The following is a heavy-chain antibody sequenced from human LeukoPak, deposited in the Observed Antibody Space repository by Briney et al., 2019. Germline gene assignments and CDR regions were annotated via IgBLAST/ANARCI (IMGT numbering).Heavy chain of an antibody. V-gene: IGHV4-61*02. D-gene: IGHD3-22*01. CDR3: ARGTYYYDSSGPFDY. J-gene: IGHJ4*02. CDR1: GGSISSGSYY. Sequence: SQTLSLTCTVSGGSISSGSYYWSWIRQPAGTGLEWIGRIYTSGSTNYNPSLKSRVTISVDTSKNQFSLKLSSVTAADTAVYYCARGTYYYDSSGPFDYWGQGTLVTVSS. CDR2: IYTSGST.